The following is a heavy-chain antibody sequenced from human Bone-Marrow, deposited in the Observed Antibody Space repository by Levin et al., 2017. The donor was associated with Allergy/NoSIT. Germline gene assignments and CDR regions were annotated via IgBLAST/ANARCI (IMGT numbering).Heavy chain of an antibody. V-gene: IGHV4-61*01. D-gene: IGHD3-16*01. J-gene: IGHJ3*02. CDR3: ARGLGSSYDYVRGSPSGGFDI. CDR1: GGSVNSEISF. Sequence: PSETLSLTCTVSGGSVNSEISFWSWIRQPPGKGLEWIGYIYYSGGTNSKPSLKSRVTISLDTSKHQFSLKLTSVTPADTALYFCARGLGSSYDYVRGSPSGGFDIWGQGTMVTVSS. CDR2: IYYSGGT.